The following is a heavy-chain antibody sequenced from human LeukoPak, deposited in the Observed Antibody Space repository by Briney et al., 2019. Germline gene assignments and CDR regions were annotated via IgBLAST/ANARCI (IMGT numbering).Heavy chain of an antibody. CDR1: GGTFSSYA. Sequence: ASVKVSCKASGGTFSSYAISWVRQAPGQGLEWMGGIIPIFGTANYAQKFQGRVTITTDESTSTAYMELSSLRSEDTAVYYCAASLDYGDYSGYWGQGTLVTVSS. D-gene: IGHD4-17*01. V-gene: IGHV1-69*05. J-gene: IGHJ4*02. CDR2: IIPIFGTA. CDR3: AASLDYGDYSGY.